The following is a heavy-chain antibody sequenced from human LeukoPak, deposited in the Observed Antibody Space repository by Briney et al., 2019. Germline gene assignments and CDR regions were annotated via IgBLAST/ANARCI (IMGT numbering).Heavy chain of an antibody. V-gene: IGHV3-66*01. CDR1: GFIVSNNY. CDR3: TRFTGYTYGYIY. D-gene: IGHD5-18*01. CDR2: IYSGGST. J-gene: IGHJ4*02. Sequence: GGSLRLSCAASGFIVSNNYMSWVRQTPGKGLEWVSVIYSGGSTYYADSVKGRLTISRDNSKNTLYLQMNSLRAEDTAVYYCTRFTGYTYGYIYWGQGTLVTVSS.